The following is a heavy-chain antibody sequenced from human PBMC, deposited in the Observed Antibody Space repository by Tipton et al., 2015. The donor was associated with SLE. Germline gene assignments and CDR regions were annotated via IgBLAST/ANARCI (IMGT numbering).Heavy chain of an antibody. CDR3: ARSPVDYWNGYSA. V-gene: IGHV3-23*01. CDR1: GFIFSTYA. J-gene: IGHJ4*02. D-gene: IGHD3-3*01. CDR2: ITGSGDRT. Sequence: GSLRLSCEGSGFIFSTYAMSWVRQAPGKGLEWVSAITGSGDRTYNINSVKGRFTISRDNSKNSLYLQMSGLRAEDTAVYYCARSPVDYWNGYSAWGPGTLVTVSS.